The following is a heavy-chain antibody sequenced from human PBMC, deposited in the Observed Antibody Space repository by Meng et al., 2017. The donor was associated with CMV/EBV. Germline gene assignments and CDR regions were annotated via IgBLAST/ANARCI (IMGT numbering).Heavy chain of an antibody. J-gene: IGHJ5*02. Sequence: GGSLRLSCAASGFTFSSYSMNWVRQAPGKGLEWVSYISSSSTIYYADSVKGRFTISRDNAKSSLYLQMNSLRAEDTAVYYCAAYGDYNWFDPWGQGTLVTVSS. CDR3: AAYGDYNWFDP. CDR1: GFTFSSYS. CDR2: ISSSSTI. V-gene: IGHV3-48*04. D-gene: IGHD4-17*01.